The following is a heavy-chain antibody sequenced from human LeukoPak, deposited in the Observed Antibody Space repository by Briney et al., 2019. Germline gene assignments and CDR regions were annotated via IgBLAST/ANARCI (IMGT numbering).Heavy chain of an antibody. V-gene: IGHV3-23*01. CDR3: AITSPGYYDSSGTIDY. D-gene: IGHD3-22*01. Sequence: GGSLRLSCAASGFTFSSYAMSWVRQAPGKGLEWVSSFSGSGGSTYYADSVKGRFTISRDNSKNTLYLQMNSLRAEDTAVYYCAITSPGYYDSSGTIDYWGQGTLVTVSS. J-gene: IGHJ4*02. CDR1: GFTFSSYA. CDR2: FSGSGGST.